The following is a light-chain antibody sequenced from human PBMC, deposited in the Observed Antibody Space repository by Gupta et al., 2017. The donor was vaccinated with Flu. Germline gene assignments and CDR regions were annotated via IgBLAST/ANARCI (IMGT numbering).Light chain of an antibody. CDR3: SSYTSSGTLI. J-gene: IGLJ2*01. CDR2: DVP. V-gene: IGLV2-14*03. CDR1: SSDVGDYNY. Sequence: SITVPCTGTSSDVGDYNYVSWYQHHPDKAPKLIIYDVPNRPSGVSNRFSGSKSGNTASLTISGLRAEDEADFYCSSYTSSGTLIFGGGTKVTVL.